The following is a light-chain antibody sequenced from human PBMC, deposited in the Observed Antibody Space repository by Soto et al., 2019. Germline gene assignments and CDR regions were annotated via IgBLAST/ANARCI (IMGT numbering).Light chain of an antibody. CDR3: SSYTSSSTHYV. V-gene: IGLV2-14*01. J-gene: IGLJ1*01. CDR1: SSDVGGYNY. Sequence: QSDLTQPASVSGSPGQSITISCTGTSSDVGGYNYVSWYQQHPGTAPKLMIYEVSNLPSGVSNRFSGSKSGNTASMTISGLQAEDEADYYCSSYTSSSTHYVFGTGTKLTVL. CDR2: EVS.